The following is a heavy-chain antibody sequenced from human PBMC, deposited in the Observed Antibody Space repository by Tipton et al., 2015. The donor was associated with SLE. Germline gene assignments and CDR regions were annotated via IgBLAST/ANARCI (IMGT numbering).Heavy chain of an antibody. J-gene: IGHJ5*02. CDR2: IYYSGRT. Sequence: TLSLTCTVSGGSIGSRIHYWGWIRQIPGKGLEWIGSIYYSGRTYYNPSLKSRVTVSVDTSKNQFSLNLKSVTAADMAVYYCARQGAAVTMSGWFDPWGQGTLVIVS. CDR3: ARQGAAVTMSGWFDP. CDR1: GGSIGSRIHY. V-gene: IGHV4-39*01. D-gene: IGHD4-17*01.